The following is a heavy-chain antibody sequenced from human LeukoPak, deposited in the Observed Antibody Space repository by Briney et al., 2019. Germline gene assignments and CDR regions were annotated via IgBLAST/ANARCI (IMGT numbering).Heavy chain of an antibody. CDR3: ARDSGSYYAYYYYMDV. J-gene: IGHJ6*03. CDR1: GVSISSYY. V-gene: IGHV4-4*07. CDR2: IYTSGST. Sequence: SETLSLTCTVSGVSISSYYWSWIRQPAGKGLEWIGRIYTSGSTNYNPSLKSRVTMSVDTSKNQFSLKLSSVTAADTAVYYCARDSGSYYAYYYYMDVWGKGTTVTVSS. D-gene: IGHD1-26*01.